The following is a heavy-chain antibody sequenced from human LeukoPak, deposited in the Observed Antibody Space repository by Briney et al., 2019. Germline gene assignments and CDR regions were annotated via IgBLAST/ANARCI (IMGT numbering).Heavy chain of an antibody. J-gene: IGHJ3*02. CDR1: GYTFTGYY. D-gene: IGHD6-13*01. Sequence: ASVKVSCKASGYTFTGYYMHWVRQAPGQGLEWMGWINPNSGGTNYAQKFQGRVTITTDESTSTAYMELSSLRSEDTAVYYCARAGGYSSSFDAFDIWGQGTMVTVSS. V-gene: IGHV1-2*02. CDR3: ARAGGYSSSFDAFDI. CDR2: INPNSGGT.